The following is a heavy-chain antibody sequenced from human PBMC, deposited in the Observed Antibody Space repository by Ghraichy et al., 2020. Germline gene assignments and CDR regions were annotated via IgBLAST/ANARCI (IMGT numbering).Heavy chain of an antibody. D-gene: IGHD3-3*01. CDR1: GFTFGDYA. Sequence: GGSLRLSCTASGFTFGDYAMSWFRQAPGKGLEWVGFIRSKAYGGTTEYAASVKGRFTISRDDSKSIAYLQMNSLKTEDTAVYYCTRINYDFWSGYWIDYWGQGTLVTVSS. CDR3: TRINYDFWSGYWIDY. CDR2: IRSKAYGGTT. J-gene: IGHJ4*02. V-gene: IGHV3-49*03.